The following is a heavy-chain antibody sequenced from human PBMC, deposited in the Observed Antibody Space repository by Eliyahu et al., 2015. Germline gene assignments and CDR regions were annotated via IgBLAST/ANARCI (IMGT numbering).Heavy chain of an antibody. CDR3: ARHVILSSSWYGPPGNL. CDR1: XYSXTSYW. CDR2: LYPGDSDT. J-gene: IGHJ5*02. D-gene: IGHD6-13*01. Sequence: EVQLVQSGAEVKKXGESLXISCXGSXYSXTSYWIGWVRQMPGKGLEWMGILYPGDSDTRYSPSFQGQVTISADKSISTAYLQWSSLKASDTAMYYCARHVILSSSWYGPPGNLWGQGTLVTVSS. V-gene: IGHV5-51*01.